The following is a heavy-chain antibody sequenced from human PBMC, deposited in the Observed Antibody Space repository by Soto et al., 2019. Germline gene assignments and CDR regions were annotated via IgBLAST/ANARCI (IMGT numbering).Heavy chain of an antibody. CDR1: GGSISSYY. V-gene: IGHV4-59*01. D-gene: IGHD1-26*01. Sequence: SETLSLTCTVSGGSISSYYWSWIRQPPGKGLEWIGYIYYSGSTNYNPSLKSRVTISVDTSKNQFSLKLSSVTAADTAVYYCARAGGSYSPFDYWGQGTLVTVSS. J-gene: IGHJ4*02. CDR2: IYYSGST. CDR3: ARAGGSYSPFDY.